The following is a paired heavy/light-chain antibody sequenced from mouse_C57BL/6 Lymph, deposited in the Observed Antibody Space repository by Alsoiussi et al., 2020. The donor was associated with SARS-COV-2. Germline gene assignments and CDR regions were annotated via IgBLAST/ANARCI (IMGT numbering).Heavy chain of an antibody. CDR3: ARDGTRAMDY. J-gene: IGHJ4*01. D-gene: IGHD4-1*01. V-gene: IGHV1-18*01. Sequence: EVQLQQSGPELVKPGASVKIPCKASGFTFTDYNMDWVKQSHGKSLEWIGDINPNNGGTIYNQKFKGKATLTVDKSSSTAYMELRSLTSEDTAVYYCARDGTRAMDYWGQGTSVTVSS. CDR1: GFTFTDYN. CDR2: INPNNGGT.
Light chain of an antibody. V-gene: IGKV8-28*01. CDR1: QSLLNSGFQKNY. CDR3: QNDHSYPLT. J-gene: IGKJ5*01. Sequence: DIVMTQSPSSLSVSAGEKVTLSCKSSQSLLNSGFQKNYLAWYQQKPGQPPKLLIFGASTRESGVPDRFTGSGSGTDFTLTISSVQAEDLAVYYCQNDHSYPLTFGAGTKLELK. CDR2: GAS.